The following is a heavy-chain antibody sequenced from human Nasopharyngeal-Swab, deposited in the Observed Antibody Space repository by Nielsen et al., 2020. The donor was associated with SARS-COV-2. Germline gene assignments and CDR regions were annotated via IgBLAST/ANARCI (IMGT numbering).Heavy chain of an antibody. CDR3: ARDRQLLAYDLDF. CDR1: GFTFSNYN. V-gene: IGHV3-48*01. D-gene: IGHD5-12*01. J-gene: IGHJ4*02. CDR2: MRNSGGST. Sequence: GGSLRLSCAASGFTFSNYNMNWVRQAPGKGLEWVACMRNSGGSTYSAASVKGRFTISRDNAENSLYLQMNRLRVEDTAVYFCARDRQLLAYDLDFCGQGTLVTVSS.